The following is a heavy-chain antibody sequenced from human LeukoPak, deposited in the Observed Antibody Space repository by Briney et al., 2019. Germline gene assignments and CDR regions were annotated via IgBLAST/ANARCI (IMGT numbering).Heavy chain of an antibody. V-gene: IGHV4-59*08. CDR3: ARRVTTRGYYYYMDV. J-gene: IGHJ6*03. CDR1: GGSISSYY. D-gene: IGHD3-10*01. CDR2: IYYSGST. Sequence: PSETLSLTCTVSGGSISSYYWSWIRRPPGKGLEWIGYIYYSGSTNYNPSLKSRVTISVDTSKNQFSLKLSSVTAADTAVYYCARRVTTRGYYYYMDVWGKGTTVTVSS.